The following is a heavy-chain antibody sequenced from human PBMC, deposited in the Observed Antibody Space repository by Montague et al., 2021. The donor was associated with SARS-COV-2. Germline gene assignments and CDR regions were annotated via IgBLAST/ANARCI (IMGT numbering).Heavy chain of an antibody. Sequence: SETLSLTCTVTGGPISGSSDYWGWIRQSPGKGLEWIASVDYSGNTYYSPSLKSRLTISVDTPKNQFSLKLNSVTAADTALYYCARREDSDGWGDWGQGTLVTVSS. D-gene: IGHD3-22*01. CDR2: VDYSGNT. V-gene: IGHV4-39*01. J-gene: IGHJ4*02. CDR1: GGPISGSSDY. CDR3: ARREDSDGWGD.